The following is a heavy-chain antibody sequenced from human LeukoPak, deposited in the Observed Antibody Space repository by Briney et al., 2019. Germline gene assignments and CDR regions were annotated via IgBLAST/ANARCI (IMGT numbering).Heavy chain of an antibody. V-gene: IGHV3-30-3*01. D-gene: IGHD3-10*01. CDR1: GFTFSSYA. CDR2: ISYDGSNK. Sequence: GRSLRLSCAASGFTFSSYAMHWVRQAPGKGLEWVAVISYDGSNKYYADSVKGRFTVSRDNSENTLFLQMNSLRAEDTAVYYCARDAFYSSGTYMNYWGQGTLVTVSS. J-gene: IGHJ4*02. CDR3: ARDAFYSSGTYMNY.